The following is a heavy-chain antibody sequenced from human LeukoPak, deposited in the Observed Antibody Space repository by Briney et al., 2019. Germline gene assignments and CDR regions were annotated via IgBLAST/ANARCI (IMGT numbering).Heavy chain of an antibody. J-gene: IGHJ6*03. D-gene: IGHD4-11*01. V-gene: IGHV3-11*01. CDR3: ATAYSYYYYYMAV. CDR2: ISSSGSTI. Sequence: GGSLRLSCAASGFIFNNYGLIWLRQSPGKGVEGVSYISSSGSTIYYADSVKGRFTISRDNDKNPLYLQMNSLRAEDTAEYYSATAYSYYYYYMAVWGKGTTVTVSS. CDR1: GFIFNNYG.